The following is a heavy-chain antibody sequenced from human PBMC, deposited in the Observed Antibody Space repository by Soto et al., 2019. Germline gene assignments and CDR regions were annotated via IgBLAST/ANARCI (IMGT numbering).Heavy chain of an antibody. Sequence: PGGSLRLSCAVSGFIFKNYALNGVRQAPGKGLEWVASITRDGYNKYYADSVKGRFTISRDNSKNTLSLQMTALRVGDSSVYYCTKSSGGSSSVGMDYWGPGTLVTVSS. V-gene: IGHV3-30*04. CDR1: GFIFKNYA. CDR2: ITRDGYNK. D-gene: IGHD6-6*01. CDR3: TKSSGGSSSVGMDY. J-gene: IGHJ4*02.